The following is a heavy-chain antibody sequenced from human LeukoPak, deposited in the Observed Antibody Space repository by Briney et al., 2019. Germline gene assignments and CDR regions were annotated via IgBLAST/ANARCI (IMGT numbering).Heavy chain of an antibody. CDR1: GLTFSSSW. Sequence: GGSLRLSCAASGLTFSSSWMNWIRQAPGKGPEWLANINPAGSQKDYVDSVKGRFTISRDNAKDSVFLQMNNLRAEDTAVYYCARYSGSFPGWLDPWDPGTLVTVSS. CDR3: ARYSGSFPGWLDP. V-gene: IGHV3-7*01. J-gene: IGHJ5*02. D-gene: IGHD1-26*01. CDR2: INPAGSQK.